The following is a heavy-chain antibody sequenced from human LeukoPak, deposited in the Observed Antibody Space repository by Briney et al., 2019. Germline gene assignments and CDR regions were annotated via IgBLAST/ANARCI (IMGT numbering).Heavy chain of an antibody. CDR2: IYDSGST. Sequence: SETLSLTCTVSGGSISSYYWSWIRQPPGKGLEWIGYIYDSGSTNYNPSLKSRVTISVDTSKNQFSLKLSSVTAADTAVYYCARDLRGFGELSRWGQGTLVTVSS. V-gene: IGHV4-59*01. J-gene: IGHJ4*02. D-gene: IGHD3-16*02. CDR1: GGSISSYY. CDR3: ARDLRGFGELSR.